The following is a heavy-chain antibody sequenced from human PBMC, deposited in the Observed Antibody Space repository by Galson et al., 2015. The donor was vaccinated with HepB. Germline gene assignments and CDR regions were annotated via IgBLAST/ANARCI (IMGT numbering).Heavy chain of an antibody. CDR2: ISSSSSTI. J-gene: IGHJ6*02. CDR3: ARDRLPYYDILTGFTAYYYYGMDV. CDR1: GFTFSSYS. D-gene: IGHD3-9*01. V-gene: IGHV3-48*01. Sequence: SLRLSCAASGFTFSSYSMNWVRQAPGKGLEWVSSISSSSSTIYYADSVKGRFTISRDNAKNSLYLQMNSLRAEDTAVYYCARDRLPYYDILTGFTAYYYYGMDVWGQGTTVTVSS.